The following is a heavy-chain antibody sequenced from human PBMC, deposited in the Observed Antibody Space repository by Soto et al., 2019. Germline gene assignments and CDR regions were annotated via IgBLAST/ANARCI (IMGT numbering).Heavy chain of an antibody. D-gene: IGHD3-9*01. CDR3: ARDDWLAARPLQFYYYYGMDV. J-gene: IGHJ6*02. V-gene: IGHV3-33*01. CDR1: GFTFSSYG. Sequence: GGSLRLSCAASGFTFSSYGMHWVRQAPGKGLEWVAVIWYDGSNKYYADSVKGRFTISRDNSKNTLYLQMNSLRAEDTAVYYCARDDWLAARPLQFYYYYGMDVWGQGTTVTVSS. CDR2: IWYDGSNK.